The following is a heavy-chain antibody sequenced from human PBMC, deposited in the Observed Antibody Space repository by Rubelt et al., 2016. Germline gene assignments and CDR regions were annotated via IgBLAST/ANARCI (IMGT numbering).Heavy chain of an antibody. D-gene: IGHD1-1*01. V-gene: IGHV3-30*04. CDR2: ISYDGSNK. CDR3: ARENTGRGGFDY. Sequence: QVRLVESGGGVVQPGKSLRLSCAASGFTFSTSPMHWARQAPGKGLEWVAVISYDGSNKYYADSVKGRFSISRDTSKNTLYLQMNSLRAEDTAVYYCARENTGRGGFDYWGQGTLVTVSS. CDR1: GFTFSTSP. J-gene: IGHJ4*02.